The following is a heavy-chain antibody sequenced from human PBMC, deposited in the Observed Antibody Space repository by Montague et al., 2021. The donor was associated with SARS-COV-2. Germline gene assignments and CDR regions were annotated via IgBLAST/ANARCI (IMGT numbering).Heavy chain of an antibody. J-gene: IGHJ6*02. CDR2: IYSGST. V-gene: IGHV4-39*07. D-gene: IGHD6-13*01. CDR1: GASINSNTYF. CDR3: ARAGQQLARYYYYGMDV. Sequence: SETLSLTCTVSGASINSNTYFWGWIRQPPGKGLEWIGSIYSGSTYYNPSLKSRVTISVDTSKNQFSLKLSSVTAVDTAVYYCARAGQQLARYYYYGMDVWGQGTTVTVSS.